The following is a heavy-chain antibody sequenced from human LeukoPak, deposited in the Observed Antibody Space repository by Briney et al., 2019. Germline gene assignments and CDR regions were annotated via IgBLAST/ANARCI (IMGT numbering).Heavy chain of an antibody. CDR3: ARDRYYYDSSGYYPGGY. CDR1: GGTFSSYA. D-gene: IGHD3-22*01. J-gene: IGHJ4*02. CDR2: IIPILGIA. V-gene: IGHV1-69*04. Sequence: ASVKVSCKASGGTFSSYAISWVRQAPGQGLEWMGRIIPILGIANYAQKFQGGVTITADKSTSTAYMELSSLRSEDTAVYYCARDRYYYDSSGYYPGGYWGQGTLVTVSS.